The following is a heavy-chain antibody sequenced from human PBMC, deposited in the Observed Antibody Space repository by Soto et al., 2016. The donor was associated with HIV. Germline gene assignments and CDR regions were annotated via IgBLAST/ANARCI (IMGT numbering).Heavy chain of an antibody. J-gene: IGHJ6*03. CDR1: GFNLSDYY. CDR2: ITKSGSIV. CDR3: ARPPRRSPDYYYMEV. D-gene: IGHD6-25*01. Sequence: QVQLVQSGGGLVKPGGSLRLSCGASGFNLSDYYMTWTRQAPGKRLEWVSYITKSGSIVYYADFVKGRFLISRDNTKNSVYLDLKSLGVEDTAVYYCARPPRRSPDYYYMEVWGKGTAVTVSS. V-gene: IGHV3-11*04.